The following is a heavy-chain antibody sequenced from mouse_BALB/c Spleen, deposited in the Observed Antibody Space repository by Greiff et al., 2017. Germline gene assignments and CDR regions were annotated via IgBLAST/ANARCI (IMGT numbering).Heavy chain of an antibody. CDR1: GYSFTGYY. V-gene: IGHV1S34*01. D-gene: IGHD2-4*01. CDR2: ISCYNGAT. CDR3: ASSGNYYDYGLDY. Sequence: LVKTGASVMISCKASGYSFTGYYMHWVKQSHGKSLEWIGYISCYNGATSYNQKFKGKATFTVDTSSSTAYMQFNSLTSEDSAVYYCASSGNYYDYGLDYWGQGTTHSLL. J-gene: IGHJ2*01.